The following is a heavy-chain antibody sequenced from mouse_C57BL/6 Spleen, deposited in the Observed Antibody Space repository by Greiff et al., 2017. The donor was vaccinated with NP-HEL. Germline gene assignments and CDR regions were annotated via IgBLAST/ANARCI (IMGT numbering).Heavy chain of an antibody. CDR1: GYTFTDYE. J-gene: IGHJ4*01. D-gene: IGHD2-5*01. CDR2: IDPETGGT. Sequence: QVQLKQSGAELVRPGASVTLSCKASGYTFTDYEMHWVKQTPVHGLEWIGAIDPETGGTAYNQKFKGKAILTADKSSSTAYMELRSLTSEDSAVYYWTRLDSNYGDYAMDYWGQGTSVTVSS. V-gene: IGHV1-15*01. CDR3: TRLDSNYGDYAMDY.